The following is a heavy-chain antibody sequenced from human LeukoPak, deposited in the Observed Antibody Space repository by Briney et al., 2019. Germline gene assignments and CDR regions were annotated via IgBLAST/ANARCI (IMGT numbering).Heavy chain of an antibody. CDR1: GYTFTGNG. CDR2: INAYNGNT. D-gene: IGHD2-2*01. V-gene: IGHV1-18*01. CDR3: ARAGYCSGAGCYAEGIDY. Sequence: GASVKVSCKASGYTFTGNGITWVRQAPGQGLEWMGWINAYNGNTVYAQMFEGRVTLITDTSTTTAYMELTNLRSDDTAIYYCARAGYCSGAGCYAEGIDYWGQGTLVTVSS. J-gene: IGHJ4*02.